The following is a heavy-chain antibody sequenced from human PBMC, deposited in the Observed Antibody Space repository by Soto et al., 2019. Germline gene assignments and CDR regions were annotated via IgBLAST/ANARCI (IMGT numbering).Heavy chain of an antibody. D-gene: IGHD3-22*01. CDR3: ARGYDSSGYYPPGLDY. CDR2: SCYSGST. V-gene: IGHV4-61*08. J-gene: IGHJ4*02. Sequence: QVQLQESGPGLVKPSETLSLTCTVSGGSVSSDGYYWNWIRQPPGKGLEWIGCSCYSGSTQYNPSLKRRVTISVDTSNNQFFLKLSSVTAADTAFYYCARGYDSSGYYPPGLDYWGLGTLVTVSS. CDR1: GGSVSSDGYY.